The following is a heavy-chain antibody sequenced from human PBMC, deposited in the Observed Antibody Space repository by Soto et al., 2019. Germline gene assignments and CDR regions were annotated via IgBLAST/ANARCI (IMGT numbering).Heavy chain of an antibody. V-gene: IGHV1-69*02. CDR1: GGTFSSYT. CDR2: IIPILGIA. Sequence: QVQLVQSGAEVKKPGSSVKVSCKASGGTFSSYTISWVRQAPGQGLEWMGRIIPILGIANYAQKFQDRVTITADNPTSTAYMELSSLRSEDTAVYYCARGCSSTSFNPAPFDPWGQGTLVTVSS. J-gene: IGHJ5*02. CDR3: ARGCSSTSFNPAPFDP. D-gene: IGHD2-2*01.